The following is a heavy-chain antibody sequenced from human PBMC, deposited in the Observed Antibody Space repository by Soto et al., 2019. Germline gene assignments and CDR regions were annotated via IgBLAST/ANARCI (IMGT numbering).Heavy chain of an antibody. CDR1: GFTFSYYG. CDR2: MHTGGNEK. CDR3: ARDADTTGHYSHFDL. Sequence: QVQLVESGGGVVQPGGSLRLSCTASGFTFSYYGFNGVRQAPGKGLQWVAVMHTGGNEKYYVDSVKGRFTVSRDDSRNMVYLEMSGLSAEDTAEYFCARDADTTGHYSHFDLWGRGDRVAVS. V-gene: IGHV3-33*08. J-gene: IGHJ4*02. D-gene: IGHD3-9*01.